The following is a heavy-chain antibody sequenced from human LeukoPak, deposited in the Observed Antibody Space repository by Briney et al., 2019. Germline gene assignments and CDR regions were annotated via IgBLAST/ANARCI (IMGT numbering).Heavy chain of an antibody. J-gene: IGHJ4*02. D-gene: IGHD3-22*01. V-gene: IGHV3-30*04. CDR1: GFTFSSYA. CDR3: ARAISSGYYLGY. CDR2: ISSDGSNK. Sequence: AGGSVRLSCGASGFTFSSYAMHWVRQAPGKGLEWVAVISSDGSNKYYADSVKGRFTISRDNSKNTLFLQMNSLRAEDTAVYYCARAISSGYYLGYWGQGTLVTVSS.